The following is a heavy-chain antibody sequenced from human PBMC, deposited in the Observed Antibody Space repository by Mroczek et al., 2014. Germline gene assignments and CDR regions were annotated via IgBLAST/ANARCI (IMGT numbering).Heavy chain of an antibody. Sequence: QVQLQESGAGLLKPSETLSLTCAVYGGSFSGYYWSWIRQPPGKGLEWIGEINHSGSTNYNPSLKSRVTISVDTSKNQFSLKLSSVTAADTAVYYCASPSRVVPAAIHYYYYYMDVWGKGTTVTVSS. J-gene: IGHJ6*03. CDR3: ASPSRVVPAAIHYYYYYMDV. D-gene: IGHD2-2*01. CDR2: INHSGST. V-gene: IGHV4-34*01. CDR1: GGSFSGYY.